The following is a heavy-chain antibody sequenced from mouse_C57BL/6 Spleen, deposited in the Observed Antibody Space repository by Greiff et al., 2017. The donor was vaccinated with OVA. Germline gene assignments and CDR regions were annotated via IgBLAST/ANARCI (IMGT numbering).Heavy chain of an antibody. D-gene: IGHD2-4*01. CDR2: IRSNSNNYAP. CDR1: GFSFNTYA. J-gene: IGHJ3*01. V-gene: IGHV10-1*01. CDR3: VRQNDYGGFAY. Sequence: EVKVVESGGGLVQPKGSLKLSCAASGFSFNTYAMNWVRQAPGKGLEWVARIRSNSNNYAPYYAASVKDRFTISRDDSESMLYLQMNNEKTEDTALYYCVRQNDYGGFAYWGQGTLVTVSA.